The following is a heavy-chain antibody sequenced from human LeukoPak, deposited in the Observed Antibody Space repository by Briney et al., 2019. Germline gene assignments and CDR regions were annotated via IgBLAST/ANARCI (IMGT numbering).Heavy chain of an antibody. J-gene: IGHJ4*02. D-gene: IGHD1-26*01. CDR1: GYTFTGYY. Sequence: ASVKVSCKASGYTFTGYYMHWVRQAPGQGLEWMGWINPNSGGTNYAQKFQGRVTMTRDTSISTAYMELSRLRSDDTAVYYCARGVGATAWYFDYWGQGTLVTVSS. CDR3: ARGVGATAWYFDY. V-gene: IGHV1-2*02. CDR2: INPNSGGT.